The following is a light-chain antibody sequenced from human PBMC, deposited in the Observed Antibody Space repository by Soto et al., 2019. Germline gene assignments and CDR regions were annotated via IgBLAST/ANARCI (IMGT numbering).Light chain of an antibody. Sequence: EIQMTQSASILSASLGDRVTITCGASQSIRSWLAWYQQKPGKAPKLLVYDAYSLESGVPSRFSGRRSGTEFTLTIAGLQPEDFATYYCQQYESYSPLTFGGGTKVDIK. V-gene: IGKV1-5*01. CDR2: DAY. CDR3: QQYESYSPLT. CDR1: QSIRSW. J-gene: IGKJ4*01.